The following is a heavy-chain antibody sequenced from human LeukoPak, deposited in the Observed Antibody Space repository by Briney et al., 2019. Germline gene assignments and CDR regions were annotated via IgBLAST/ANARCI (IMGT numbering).Heavy chain of an antibody. D-gene: IGHD2-8*01. CDR3: ARDRTNDYYYYGMYV. CDR1: GGSISSYY. CDR2: THYSGST. Sequence: PSETLSLTCTVSGGSISSYYWSWIRQPPGKGLEFIGYTHYSGSTNYNPSLKSRVTISVDTSKNQFSLKLRSVTAADTAVYYCARDRTNDYYYYGMYVWGQGTTVTVSS. V-gene: IGHV4-59*12. J-gene: IGHJ6*02.